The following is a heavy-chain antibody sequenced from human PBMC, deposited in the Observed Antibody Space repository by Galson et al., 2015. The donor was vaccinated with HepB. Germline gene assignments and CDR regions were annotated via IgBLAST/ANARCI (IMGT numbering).Heavy chain of an antibody. J-gene: IGHJ4*02. CDR1: GFSFSTHGVG. CDR2: NYWDDDK. D-gene: IGHD2-21*01. Sequence: PALVKPTQTLTLTCTFSGFSFSTHGVGVGWIRQPPGKALEWLAVNYWDDDKNYSPSLKSRLTITKDASKNQVVLTLANLDPVDTGTYFCAHLKPYSGCFDYWGQGTLVTVSS. V-gene: IGHV2-5*02. CDR3: AHLKPYSGCFDY.